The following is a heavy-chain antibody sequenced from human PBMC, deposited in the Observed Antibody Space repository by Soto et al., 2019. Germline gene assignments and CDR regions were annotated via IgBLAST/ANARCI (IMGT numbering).Heavy chain of an antibody. D-gene: IGHD3-16*01. V-gene: IGHV3-30*03. CDR1: GFTFSSYG. CDR2: ISYDGSNK. CDR3: VRDVGGTEKYYYYGMDV. J-gene: IGHJ6*02. Sequence: PGGSLRLSCAASGFTFSSYGMHWVRQAPGKGLEWVAVISYDGSNKYYADSVKGRFTISRDNSKNTLYLQMNSLRAEDTAVYYCVRDVGGTEKYYYYGMDVWGQGTTVTVSS.